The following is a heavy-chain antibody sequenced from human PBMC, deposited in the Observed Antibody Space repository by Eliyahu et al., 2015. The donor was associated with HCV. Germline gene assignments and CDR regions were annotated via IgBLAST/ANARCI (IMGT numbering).Heavy chain of an antibody. V-gene: IGHV3-33*01. Sequence: QVQLVESGGGVVQPGRSLRLSCAASGFTFSSYGMHWVRQAPGKGLGWVAVIWYDGSNKYYADSVKGRFTISRDNSKNTLYLQMNSLRAEDTAVYYCARGIAVAGPLDYWGQGTLVTVSS. D-gene: IGHD6-19*01. CDR3: ARGIAVAGPLDY. CDR2: IWYDGSNK. CDR1: GFTFSSYG. J-gene: IGHJ4*02.